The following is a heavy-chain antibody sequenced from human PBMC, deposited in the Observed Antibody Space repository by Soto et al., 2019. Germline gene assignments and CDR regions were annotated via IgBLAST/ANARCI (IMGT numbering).Heavy chain of an antibody. J-gene: IGHJ6*02. V-gene: IGHV4-59*01. CDR3: ARVGATIATYYYYGMDV. CDR2: IYYSGST. D-gene: IGHD1-26*01. Sequence: SVTLSLTCTISGCSFNNDGLTWIRQPPGKGLEWIGYIYYSGSTNYNPSLKSRVTISVDTSKNQFSLKLSSVTAADTAVYYCARVGATIATYYYYGMDVWGQGTTVTVSS. CDR1: GCSFNNDG.